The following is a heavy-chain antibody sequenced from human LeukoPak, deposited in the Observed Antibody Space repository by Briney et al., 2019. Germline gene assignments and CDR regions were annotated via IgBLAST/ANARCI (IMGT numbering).Heavy chain of an antibody. CDR2: IYYSGST. CDR1: GGSISSYY. Sequence: SETLSLTCTVSGGSISSYYLSWIRQPPGKGLEWIGYIYYSGSTNYNPSLKSRVTISVDTSKNQFSLKLSSVTAADTAVYYCANGGIYYGSGSLRWFDPWGHGTLVTVSS. V-gene: IGHV4-59*08. CDR3: ANGGIYYGSGSLRWFDP. J-gene: IGHJ5*02. D-gene: IGHD3-10*01.